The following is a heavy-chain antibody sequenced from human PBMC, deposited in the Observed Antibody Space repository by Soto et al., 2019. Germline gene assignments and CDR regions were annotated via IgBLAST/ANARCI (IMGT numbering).Heavy chain of an antibody. Sequence: QVQLQQWGAGLLKPSETLSLTCAVYGGSFSGYYWSWIRQPPGTGLEWIGEITHSGSTNYNPSLKSRVTISVDTSKNQFSLKLSSVTAADTAVYYCASFVLGYCSSTSCKKSYGMDVWGQGTTVTVSS. D-gene: IGHD2-2*01. CDR3: ASFVLGYCSSTSCKKSYGMDV. CDR2: ITHSGST. V-gene: IGHV4-34*01. CDR1: GGSFSGYY. J-gene: IGHJ6*02.